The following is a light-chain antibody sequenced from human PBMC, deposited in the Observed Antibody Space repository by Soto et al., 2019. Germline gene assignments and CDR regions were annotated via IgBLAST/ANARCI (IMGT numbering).Light chain of an antibody. CDR1: QSISSW. J-gene: IGKJ2*01. CDR2: DAS. V-gene: IGKV1-5*01. Sequence: DIQMTQSPSTLSASVGDRVTITCRASQSISSWLAWYQQKPGKAPKLLIYDASSLESGVPSRFSGSGSATEFTLTISSLQPDDFATYYCQQYNSYPYTFDQGTKLEIK. CDR3: QQYNSYPYT.